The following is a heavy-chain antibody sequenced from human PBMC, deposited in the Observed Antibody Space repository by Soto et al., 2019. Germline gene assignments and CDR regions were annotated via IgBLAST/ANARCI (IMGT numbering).Heavy chain of an antibody. Sequence: PGGSLRLSCAASGFTFSKAWLSWVRQAPGKGLEWVGRIKSKTDGGTTDYAAPVKGRFTISRDDSKNTLYLQMNSLKTVDTAVYYCTTWVMQLWVPFDYWGQGTLVTVSS. J-gene: IGHJ4*02. CDR2: IKSKTDGGTT. V-gene: IGHV3-15*01. D-gene: IGHD5-18*01. CDR3: TTWVMQLWVPFDY. CDR1: GFTFSKAW.